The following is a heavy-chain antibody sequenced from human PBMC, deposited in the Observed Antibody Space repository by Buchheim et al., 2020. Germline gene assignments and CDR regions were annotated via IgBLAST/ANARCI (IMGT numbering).Heavy chain of an antibody. Sequence: QVQLQESGPGLVKPSETLSLTCTVSGGSISSYYWSWIRQPPGKELEWIGYIYYSGSTNYNPSLKSRVTISVDTSKNQFSLKLSSVTAADTAVYYCARASMITFGGVIVNGWFDPWGQGTL. D-gene: IGHD3-16*02. CDR2: IYYSGST. J-gene: IGHJ5*02. CDR3: ARASMITFGGVIVNGWFDP. V-gene: IGHV4-59*01. CDR1: GGSISSYY.